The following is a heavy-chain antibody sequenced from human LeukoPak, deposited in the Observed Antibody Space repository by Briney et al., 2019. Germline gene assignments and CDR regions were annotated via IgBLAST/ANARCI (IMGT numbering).Heavy chain of an antibody. J-gene: IGHJ6*03. Sequence: PSETLSPTCAVYGGSFSNSYWSWIRQPPGKGLEWIGEIKHGGSTNYNPSLKSRVTISLDTSKNQFSLKLTSVTAADTAVYYCARAPPTVSTLYYYYYYMDVWGKGTTVTVSS. CDR1: GGSFSNSY. D-gene: IGHD4-11*01. V-gene: IGHV4-34*01. CDR3: ARAPPTVSTLYYYYYYMDV. CDR2: IKHGGST.